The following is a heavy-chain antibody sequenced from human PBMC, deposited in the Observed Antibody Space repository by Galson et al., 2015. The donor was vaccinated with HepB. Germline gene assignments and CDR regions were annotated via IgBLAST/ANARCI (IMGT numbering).Heavy chain of an antibody. CDR2: IIPNFGTT. Sequence: SVKVSCKASGGTFGSDAITWVRQAPGQGLEWMGGIIPNFGTTNYAQQFQGRVTITAYESTSTAYMSLSSLRLYDPAVYYCARGLFGRSSIAARSPPDDIYYYYAMDVWGQGTTVTVSS. V-gene: IGHV1-69*13. J-gene: IGHJ6*02. CDR3: ARGLFGRSSIAARSPPDDIYYYYAMDV. CDR1: GGTFGSDA. D-gene: IGHD6-6*01.